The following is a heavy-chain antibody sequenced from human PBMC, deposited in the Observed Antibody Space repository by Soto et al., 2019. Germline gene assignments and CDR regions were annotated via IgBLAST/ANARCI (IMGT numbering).Heavy chain of an antibody. Sequence: QVQLQESGPGLVKPSQTLSLTCTVSGGSISSGGYYWSWIRQHPGKGLEWIGYIYYSGSTYYNPSLKSRVTISVDTSKNQCSRKLSSVTAADTAVYYCARDRYDSSGAVAFDIWGQGTMVTVSS. CDR3: ARDRYDSSGAVAFDI. CDR2: IYYSGST. CDR1: GGSISSGGYY. V-gene: IGHV4-31*03. J-gene: IGHJ3*02. D-gene: IGHD3-22*01.